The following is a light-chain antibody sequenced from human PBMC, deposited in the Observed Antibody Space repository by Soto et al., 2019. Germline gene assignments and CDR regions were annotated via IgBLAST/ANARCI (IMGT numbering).Light chain of an antibody. J-gene: IGKJ1*01. CDR2: DAS. CDR3: QQYNSYPWT. CDR1: QSISSW. V-gene: IGKV1-5*01. Sequence: DIQMAQSPSTLSASVGYRVTITFRSSQSISSWLAWYQQKPGKATKLLIYDASSLESGVPSRFSGSGSGTEFTLTISSLQPDDFATYYCQQYNSYPWTFGQGTKVDIK.